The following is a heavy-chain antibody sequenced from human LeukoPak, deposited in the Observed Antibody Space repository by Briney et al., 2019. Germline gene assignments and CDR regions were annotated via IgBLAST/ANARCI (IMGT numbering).Heavy chain of an antibody. V-gene: IGHV3-7*01. CDR3: ARGPSGYHNT. CDR2: INQDGSEK. D-gene: IGHD5-12*01. J-gene: IGHJ4*02. CDR1: RFTFSNYW. Sequence: GGSLRLSCAASRFTFSNYWMSWVRQAPGKGLEWVANINQDGSEKYYVDSVKGRFTISRDNSKNTLYLQMNSLRAEDTAVYYCARGPSGYHNTGGQGTLVTVSS.